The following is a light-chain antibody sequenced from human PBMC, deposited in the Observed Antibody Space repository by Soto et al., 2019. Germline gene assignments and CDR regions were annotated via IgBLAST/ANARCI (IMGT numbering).Light chain of an antibody. CDR1: SSNIGSNT. V-gene: IGLV1-44*01. CDR3: ATWADVLNSYV. Sequence: QSVLTQPPSASETPGQRVTISCSGSSSNIGSNTVSWYQQLPQRAPKLLIFSNNQRPSGVPDRFSGSKSGTSASLAISGLQAEDEADYYCATWADVLNSYVFGTGTKLTVL. CDR2: SNN. J-gene: IGLJ1*01.